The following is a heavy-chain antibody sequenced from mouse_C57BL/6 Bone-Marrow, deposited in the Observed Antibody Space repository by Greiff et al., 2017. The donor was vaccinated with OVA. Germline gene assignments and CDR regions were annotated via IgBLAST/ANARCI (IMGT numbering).Heavy chain of an antibody. CDR2: SRNKANDYTT. CDR3: ARDGYYYGSSYREEYYYAMDY. D-gene: IGHD1-1*01. V-gene: IGHV7-1*01. CDR1: GFTFSDFY. J-gene: IGHJ4*01. Sequence: EVQGVESGGGLVQSGRSLRLSCATSGFTFSDFYMEWVRQAPGKGLEWIAASRNKANDYTTEYSASVKGRFIVSRDTSQSILYLQMNALRAEDTAIYYCARDGYYYGSSYREEYYYAMDYWGQGTSVTVSS.